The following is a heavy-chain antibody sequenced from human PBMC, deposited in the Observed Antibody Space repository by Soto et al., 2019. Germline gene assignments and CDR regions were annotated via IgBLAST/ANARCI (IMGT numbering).Heavy chain of an antibody. CDR3: AKQGGKYGIRSFDP. Sequence: SETLSLTCTVSGGSITGGSISSTNYYWSWIRQPPGKGLEWIGYIYYSGNTKYNPSLKSRVTISVDTSKNQFSLRLTSVTAADTAVYYCAKQGGKYGIRSFDPWGQGTLVTVSS. CDR2: IYYSGNT. V-gene: IGHV4-61*05. CDR1: GGSITGGSISSTNYY. J-gene: IGHJ5*02. D-gene: IGHD1-1*01.